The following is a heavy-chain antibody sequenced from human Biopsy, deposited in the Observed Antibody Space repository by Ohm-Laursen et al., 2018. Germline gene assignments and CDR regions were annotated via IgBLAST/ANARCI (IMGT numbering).Heavy chain of an antibody. CDR3: ARLTGDPSY. CDR1: GGSIKSYY. D-gene: IGHD7-27*01. V-gene: IGHV4-59*01. CDR2: IYYTGHT. Sequence: LSLTCTVSGGSIKSYYWNWLRQSPGKGLEWIGFIYYTGHTNYNPSLKSRATISVDTSKNQFSLKVISVTAADTAVYYCARLTGDPSYWGQGILVTVSS. J-gene: IGHJ4*02.